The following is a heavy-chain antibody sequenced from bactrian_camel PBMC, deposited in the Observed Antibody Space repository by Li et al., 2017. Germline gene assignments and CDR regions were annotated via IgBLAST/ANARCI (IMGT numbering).Heavy chain of an antibody. Sequence: QLVESGGGLVQPGGSLRVSRAASGFTFSTYYIGWVRQAPGKGLEWVSTISGGGDNTYYADSVKGRFAISRDNAKNTLCLQMNSLKTEDTAVYYCAAHGKLCLTQGTQVTVS. D-gene: IGHD1*01. CDR1: GFTFSTYY. V-gene: IGHV3S28*01. CDR2: ISGGGDNT. J-gene: IGHJ4*01.